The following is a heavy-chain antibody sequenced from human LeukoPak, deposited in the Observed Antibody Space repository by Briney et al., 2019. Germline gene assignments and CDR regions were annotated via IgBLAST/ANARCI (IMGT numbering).Heavy chain of an antibody. CDR1: GFTFSSNW. Sequence: GGSLRLSCAASGFTFSSNWMHWVRQAPGRGLVWVSRINEDGSTTNYADSVKGRSTIFRDNAKNTLYLQMNSLRAEDTAVYYCVRDLGGRSGHWGQGTLVTVSS. CDR2: INEDGSTT. CDR3: VRDLGGRSGH. V-gene: IGHV3-74*01. J-gene: IGHJ4*02. D-gene: IGHD1-26*01.